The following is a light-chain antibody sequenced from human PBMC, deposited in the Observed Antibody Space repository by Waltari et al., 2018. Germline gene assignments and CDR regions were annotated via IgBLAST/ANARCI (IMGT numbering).Light chain of an antibody. V-gene: IGKV1-5*03. CDR1: QSVSHW. CDR2: KAS. J-gene: IGKJ4*01. CDR3: QRYDDYPPT. Sequence: DIQMTQSPSTLSASVGDRVTITCRASQSVSHWLAWYQQKPGKAPKLLISKASSLEKEVPSRFSGSGSRTEFTLTITNLQPDDFATFYCQRYDDYPPTFGGGTKVEIK.